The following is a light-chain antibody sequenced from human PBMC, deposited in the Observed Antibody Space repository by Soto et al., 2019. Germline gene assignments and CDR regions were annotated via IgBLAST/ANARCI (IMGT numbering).Light chain of an antibody. J-gene: IGKJ1*01. CDR1: QSISSW. Sequence: DMQMSQSPYTLYASVGYRLTITCLASQSISSWLAWYQQKPGKPPKLLIYDASSLESGVPSRFSGSGSGTDFSLTITSLQPDDSATYYCQQYHSYYPWTFGQGTKVDI. V-gene: IGKV1-5*01. CDR2: DAS. CDR3: QQYHSYYPWT.